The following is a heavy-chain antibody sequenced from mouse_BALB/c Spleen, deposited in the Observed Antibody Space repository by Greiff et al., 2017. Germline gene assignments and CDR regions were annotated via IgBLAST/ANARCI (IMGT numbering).Heavy chain of an antibody. V-gene: IGHV14-1*02. J-gene: IGHJ3*01. D-gene: IGHD2-3*01. Sequence: VQLQQSGAELVRPGALVKLSCKASGFNIKDYYMHWVKQRPEQGLEWIGWIDPENGNTIYDPKFQGKASITADTSSHTAYLQLSSLTSEDTAVYYCAVYDPFAYWGQGTLVTVSA. CDR1: GFNIKDYY. CDR2: IDPENGNT. CDR3: AVYDPFAY.